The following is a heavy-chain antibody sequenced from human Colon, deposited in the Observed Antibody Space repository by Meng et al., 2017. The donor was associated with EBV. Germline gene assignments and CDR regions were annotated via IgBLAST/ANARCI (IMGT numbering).Heavy chain of an antibody. CDR3: ARVSSGWDYFDY. Sequence: VALRESGPGLVKPSQTLSLTCTVSGGSVSSGGYYWTWIRQHPGKGLEWFGHIYYSGSTFYNPSLKRRVIISIDTSKNQFSLNLRSVTAADTAVYYCARVSSGWDYFDYWGQGTLVTVSS. D-gene: IGHD6-19*01. J-gene: IGHJ4*02. V-gene: IGHV4-31*03. CDR2: IYYSGST. CDR1: GGSVSSGGYY.